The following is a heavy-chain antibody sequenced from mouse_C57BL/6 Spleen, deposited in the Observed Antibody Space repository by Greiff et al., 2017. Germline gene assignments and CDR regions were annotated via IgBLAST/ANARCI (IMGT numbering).Heavy chain of an antibody. Sequence: QVQLQQSGAELVRPGASVTLSCKASGYTFTDYEMHWVKQTPVHGLEWIGAIDPETGGTAYNQKFKGKAILTADKSSSTAYMELRSLTSEDSAVYYCTNRGSYSIYGGSWFAYWGQKTLVTVSA. CDR3: TNRGSYSIYGGSWFAY. CDR1: GYTFTDYE. D-gene: IGHD2-5*01. V-gene: IGHV1-15*01. J-gene: IGHJ3*01. CDR2: IDPETGGT.